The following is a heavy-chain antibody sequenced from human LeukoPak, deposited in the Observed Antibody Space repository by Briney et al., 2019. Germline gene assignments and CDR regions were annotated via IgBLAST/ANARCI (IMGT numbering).Heavy chain of an antibody. V-gene: IGHV3-7*01. J-gene: IGHJ5*01. CDR3: ASWGAGGNS. Sequence: PGGSLRLPCEVSGFTLSIYWMNWPRQAPGKGLDWVANINPDGSGKRYVDSVKGRFTIARDNADNSLSLQMNSLRAEDTAVYYCASWGAGGNSWGQGTLVTVSS. CDR1: GFTLSIYW. CDR2: INPDGSGK. D-gene: IGHD3-16*01.